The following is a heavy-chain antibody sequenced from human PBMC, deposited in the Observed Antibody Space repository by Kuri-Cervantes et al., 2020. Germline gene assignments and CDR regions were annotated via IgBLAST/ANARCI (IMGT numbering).Heavy chain of an antibody. CDR3: AREEGDPLLYGMDV. Sequence: ETLSLTCAAFGFNFDDYGMSWVRQAPGKGLEWVSGINWNGGSTGYADSVKGRFTISRDNSKNTLYLQMNSLRAEDTAVYYCAREEGDPLLYGMDVWGQGTTVTVSS. V-gene: IGHV3-20*04. D-gene: IGHD2-2*01. CDR1: GFNFDDYG. CDR2: INWNGGST. J-gene: IGHJ6*02.